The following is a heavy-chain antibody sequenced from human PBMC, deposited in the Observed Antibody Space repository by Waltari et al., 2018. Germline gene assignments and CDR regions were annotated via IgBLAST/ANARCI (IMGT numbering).Heavy chain of an antibody. V-gene: IGHV4-39*01. CDR1: GGSISSSSYY. CDR2: LYYSGST. D-gene: IGHD1-26*01. J-gene: IGHJ4*02. Sequence: QLQLQESGPGLVKPSETLSLTCTVSGGSISSSSYYWGWTRQPPGKGLEWIGSLYYSGSTYYNPSLKSRVTISVDTSKNQFSLKLSSVTAADTAVYYCARLPGWELLMDFDYWGQGTLVTVSS. CDR3: ARLPGWELLMDFDY.